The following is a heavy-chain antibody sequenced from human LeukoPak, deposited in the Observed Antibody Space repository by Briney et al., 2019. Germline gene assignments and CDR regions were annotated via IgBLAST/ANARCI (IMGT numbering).Heavy chain of an antibody. J-gene: IGHJ5*02. Sequence: GGSLRLSCAPSGFTFSSYSMNWVRQAPGKGLEWVSYISSSSSTIYYADSVKGRFTISRDNAKNSLYLQMNSLRAEDTAVYYCARGKVVTAPNNWFDPWGQGTLVTVSS. D-gene: IGHD5-18*01. V-gene: IGHV3-48*01. CDR2: ISSSSSTI. CDR1: GFTFSSYS. CDR3: ARGKVVTAPNNWFDP.